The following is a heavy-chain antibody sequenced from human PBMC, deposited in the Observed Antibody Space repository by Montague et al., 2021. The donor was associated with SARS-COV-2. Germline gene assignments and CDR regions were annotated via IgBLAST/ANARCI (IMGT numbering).Heavy chain of an antibody. CDR3: ARRGEYYDSPYYYYAMDV. CDR2: LLEKNN. V-gene: IGHV4-61*10. J-gene: IGHJ6*02. CDR1: GVVELRRRS. D-gene: IGHD3-3*01. Sequence: SETLSLTCTVSGVVELRRRSEEHTSELRSLAYLVCRLLLEKNNDYNPSLKSRVTISIDTSHNQFSLKLSSVTAADTAVYYCARRGEYYDSPYYYYAMDVWGQGTTVTVSS.